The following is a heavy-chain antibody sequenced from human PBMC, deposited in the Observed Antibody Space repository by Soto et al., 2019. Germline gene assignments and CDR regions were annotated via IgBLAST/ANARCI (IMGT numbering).Heavy chain of an antibody. CDR1: GFTFSSYS. Sequence: LRLSCAASGFTFSSYSMNWVRQAPGKGLEWVSSISSSSSYIYYADSVKGRFTISRDNAKNSLYLQMNSLRAEDTAVYYCARALTRGYRYRGYFDYWGQGTLVTVSS. CDR3: ARALTRGYRYRGYFDY. J-gene: IGHJ4*02. D-gene: IGHD5-18*01. V-gene: IGHV3-21*01. CDR2: ISSSSSYI.